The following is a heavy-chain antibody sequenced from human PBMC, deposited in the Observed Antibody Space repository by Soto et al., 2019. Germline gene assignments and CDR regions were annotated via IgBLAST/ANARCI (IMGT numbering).Heavy chain of an antibody. Sequence: VSVKASCKASGYTFTKYYMHWVRQAPGQGLEWMGVIHYSGATPTYAQKFQGRVTMARATSRSIVYVELSSLTSEYTAVYYCAGGGPDLATIGNFCYWRQGTLVTASS. CDR1: GYTFTKYY. J-gene: IGHJ4*02. D-gene: IGHD3-3*01. V-gene: IGHV1-46*01. CDR3: AGGGPDLATIGNFCY. CDR2: IHYSGATP.